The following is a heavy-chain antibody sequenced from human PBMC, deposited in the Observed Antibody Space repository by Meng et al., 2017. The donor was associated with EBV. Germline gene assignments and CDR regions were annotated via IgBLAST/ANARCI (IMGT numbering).Heavy chain of an antibody. CDR2: IYWDDDK. CDR3: AHSRVGATEFDY. J-gene: IGHJ4*02. CDR1: GFSLSTSGVG. V-gene: IGHV2-5*02. D-gene: IGHD1-26*01. Sequence: LNELRPTLVKPPQTLTLTCSFSGFSLSTSGVGVGWIRQPPGKALEWLALIYWDDDKRYSPSLKSRLTITKDTSKNQVVLTMTNMDPVDTATYYCAHSRVGATEFDYWGQGTLVTVSS.